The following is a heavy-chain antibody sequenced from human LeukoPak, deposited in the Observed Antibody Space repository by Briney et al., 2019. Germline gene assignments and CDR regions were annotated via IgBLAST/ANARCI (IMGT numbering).Heavy chain of an antibody. Sequence: SETLSLTCTVSGGSISSGGYYWSWIRQPPGKGLEWIGYIYHSGSTYYNPSLKSRVTISVDRSKNQFSLKLSSVTAADTAVYYCARVNVGYYYYGMDVWGQGTTVTVSS. V-gene: IGHV4-30-2*01. CDR2: IYHSGST. CDR3: ARVNVGYYYYGMDV. J-gene: IGHJ6*02. CDR1: GGSISSGGYY.